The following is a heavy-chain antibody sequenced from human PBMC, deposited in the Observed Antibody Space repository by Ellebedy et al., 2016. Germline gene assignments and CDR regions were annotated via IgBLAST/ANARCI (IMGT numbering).Heavy chain of an antibody. J-gene: IGHJ6*03. CDR1: GFTFSSYC. Sequence: GESLKISCAASGFTFSSYCMHWVRQAPGKGLEWVAVISYDGSNKYYADSVKGRFTISRDNSKNTLYLQMNSLRAEDTAVYYCAKGGYSYGHYYYYYYMDVWGKGTTVTVSS. CDR2: ISYDGSNK. CDR3: AKGGYSYGHYYYYYYMDV. V-gene: IGHV3-30*18. D-gene: IGHD5-18*01.